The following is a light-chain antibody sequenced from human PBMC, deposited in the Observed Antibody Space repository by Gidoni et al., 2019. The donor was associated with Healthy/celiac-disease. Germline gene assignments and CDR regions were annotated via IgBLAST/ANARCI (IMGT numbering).Light chain of an antibody. CDR1: QSISSY. J-gene: IGKJ4*01. CDR2: AAS. Sequence: DIQLTQSPSSLSASVGDRVTITCRASQSISSYLNWYQQKPGKAPKLLIYAASSLQSGVPSRFSGSGSGTDFTLTISSLQPEDFATYYCQQSYSTGVTFXGXTKVEIK. V-gene: IGKV1-39*01. CDR3: QQSYSTGVT.